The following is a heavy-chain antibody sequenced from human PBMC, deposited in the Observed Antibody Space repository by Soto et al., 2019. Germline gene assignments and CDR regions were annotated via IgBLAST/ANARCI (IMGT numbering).Heavy chain of an antibody. CDR1: GYTFTGYY. Sequence: ASVKVSCKASGYTFTGYYMHWVRQAPGQGLGWMGWINPNSGGTNYAQKFQGWVTMTRDTSISTAYMELSRLRSDDTAVYYCARGRGVYSSSSLGYYYYGMDVWGQGTTVTVSS. V-gene: IGHV1-2*04. CDR2: INPNSGGT. D-gene: IGHD6-6*01. J-gene: IGHJ6*02. CDR3: ARGRGVYSSSSLGYYYYGMDV.